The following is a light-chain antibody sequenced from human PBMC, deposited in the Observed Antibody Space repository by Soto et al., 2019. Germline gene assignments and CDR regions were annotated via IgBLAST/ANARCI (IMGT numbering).Light chain of an antibody. CDR2: DAS. CDR3: QQSHNTPNT. Sequence: DIQMTQSPSSLSASVGDRVAITCRTSRSISTHLNWYQQKPGRPPKLLIYDASTLQGGVPSRFSGGGSGTDFTLTITSLQPEDFATYYCQQSHNTPNTFGGGTRVEI. J-gene: IGKJ4*01. CDR1: RSISTH. V-gene: IGKV1-39*01.